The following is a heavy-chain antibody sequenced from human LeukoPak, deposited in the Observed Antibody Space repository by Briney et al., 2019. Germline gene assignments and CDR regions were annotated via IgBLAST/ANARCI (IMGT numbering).Heavy chain of an antibody. J-gene: IGHJ3*02. CDR2: ISYDGSNK. V-gene: IGHV3-30-3*01. D-gene: IGHD3-22*01. Sequence: GGSLRLSCAASGFTFSSYAMHWVRQAPGKGLEWVAVISYDGSNKYYADSVKGRFTISRDNSKNTPYLQMNSLRAEDTAVYYCASHEKPYYYDSSGYYSRYAFDIWGQGTMVTVSS. CDR3: ASHEKPYYYDSSGYYSRYAFDI. CDR1: GFTFSSYA.